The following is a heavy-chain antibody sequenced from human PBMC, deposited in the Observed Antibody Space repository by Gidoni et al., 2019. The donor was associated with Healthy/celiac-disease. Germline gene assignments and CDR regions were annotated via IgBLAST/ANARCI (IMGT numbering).Heavy chain of an antibody. D-gene: IGHD3-10*01. Sequence: QVQLQQWGAGLLKPSETLSLTCAVYGGSFSGYYWSWIRQPPGKGLEWIGEINHSGSTNYNPSHKSRVTISVDTSKNQFSLKLSSVTAADTAVYYCARAGYYGSGSLIGYWGQGTLVTVSS. CDR1: GGSFSGYY. J-gene: IGHJ4*02. CDR3: ARAGYYGSGSLIGY. V-gene: IGHV4-34*01. CDR2: INHSGST.